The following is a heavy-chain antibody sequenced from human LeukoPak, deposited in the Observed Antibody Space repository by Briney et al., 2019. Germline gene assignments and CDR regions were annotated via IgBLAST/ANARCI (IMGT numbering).Heavy chain of an antibody. CDR1: GYTFTSYG. V-gene: IGHV1-18*01. D-gene: IGHD3-22*01. CDR2: ISAYNGNT. Sequence: ASVTVSCKASGYTFTSYGISWVRQAPGQGLEWMGWISAYNGNTNYAQKLQGRVTMTTDTSTSTAYMELRSLRSDDTAVYYCARDRSYYDSSGYPPDYWGQGTLVTVSS. J-gene: IGHJ4*02. CDR3: ARDRSYYDSSGYPPDY.